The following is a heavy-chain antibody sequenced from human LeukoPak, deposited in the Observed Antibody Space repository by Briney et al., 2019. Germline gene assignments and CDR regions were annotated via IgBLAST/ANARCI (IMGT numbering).Heavy chain of an antibody. J-gene: IGHJ4*02. Sequence: GGSLRLSCAASGFIFSSYGMHWVRQAPGKGLEWVALIWYDGTNKYYADSVKGRFTISRDNSKNALYLQMNSLRAEDTAVYYCARAYSSGWGDYWGQGTLVTVSS. CDR3: ARAYSSGWGDY. V-gene: IGHV3-33*01. D-gene: IGHD6-19*01. CDR2: IWYDGTNK. CDR1: GFIFSSYG.